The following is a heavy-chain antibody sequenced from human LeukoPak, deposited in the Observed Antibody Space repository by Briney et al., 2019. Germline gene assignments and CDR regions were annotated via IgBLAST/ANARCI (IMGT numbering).Heavy chain of an antibody. CDR2: INHSEST. Sequence: SETLSLTCAVYGGSFSGYYWSWIRQPPGKGLEWIGEINHSESTNYNPSLKSRVTISVDTSKNQFSLKLSSVTAADTAVYYCARGRGYCSGGSCYTGYYYYYGMDVWGQGTTVTVSS. CDR1: GGSFSGYY. D-gene: IGHD2-15*01. V-gene: IGHV4-34*01. CDR3: ARGRGYCSGGSCYTGYYYYYGMDV. J-gene: IGHJ6*02.